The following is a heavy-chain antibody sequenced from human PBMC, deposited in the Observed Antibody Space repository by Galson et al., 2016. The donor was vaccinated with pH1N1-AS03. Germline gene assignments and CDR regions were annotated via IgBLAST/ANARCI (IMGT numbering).Heavy chain of an antibody. CDR3: AREPLGPCTSATCPPTYYFGMDV. V-gene: IGHV1-2*04. J-gene: IGHJ6*02. CDR1: GYIFTGFY. D-gene: IGHD2-2*01. CDR2: INTDSGVT. Sequence: SVKVSCKASGYIFTGFYVYWVRQAPGQGLEWMGWINTDSGVTNYAPKFKAWATMTRDTYGSTAYRELYGLKSGDTAVYYRAREPLGPCTSATCPPTYYFGMDVWGQGTTVIVSS.